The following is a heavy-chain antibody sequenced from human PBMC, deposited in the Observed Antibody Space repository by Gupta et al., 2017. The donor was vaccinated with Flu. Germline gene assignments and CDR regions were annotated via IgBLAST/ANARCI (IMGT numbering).Heavy chain of an antibody. Sequence: QVQLQQWGAGLLKPSETLSLTCAVYGGSFSGYYWSWIRQPPGKGLEWIGEINHSGSTNYNPSLKSRVTISVDTSKNQFSLKLSSVTAADTAVYYCATERAEAIAVAGTGGNAFDYWGQGTLVTVSS. J-gene: IGHJ4*02. V-gene: IGHV4-34*01. CDR1: GGSFSGYY. CDR3: ATERAEAIAVAGTGGNAFDY. D-gene: IGHD6-19*01. CDR2: INHSGST.